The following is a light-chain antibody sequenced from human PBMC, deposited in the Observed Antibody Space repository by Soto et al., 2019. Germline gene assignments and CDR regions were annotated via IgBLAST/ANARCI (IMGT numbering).Light chain of an antibody. CDR3: QQSFTTPHT. CDR2: GAS. Sequence: DIQMTQSTSSLSASVGDRVTISCRASQSISTYLNWYQQRSGKAPKLLIYGASSLPSGVPSRFSGSGSGTDFTLIISSLQPEDFATYYCQQSFTTPHTFGPGTKVDI. J-gene: IGKJ1*01. CDR1: QSISTY. V-gene: IGKV1-39*01.